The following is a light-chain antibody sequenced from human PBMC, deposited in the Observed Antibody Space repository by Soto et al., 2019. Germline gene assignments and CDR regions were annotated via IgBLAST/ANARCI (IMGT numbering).Light chain of an antibody. J-gene: IGLJ2*01. CDR2: EVT. Sequence: QSALTQPASVSGSPGQSISISCTGTSSDVGGYNYVSWYQQHPGQAPRLMIYEVTNRPSGVSNRFSGSKSGNTASLTISGLQAEDEADYYCNSYTSSSTLLFGGGTKLTVL. V-gene: IGLV2-14*01. CDR3: NSYTSSSTLL. CDR1: SSDVGGYNY.